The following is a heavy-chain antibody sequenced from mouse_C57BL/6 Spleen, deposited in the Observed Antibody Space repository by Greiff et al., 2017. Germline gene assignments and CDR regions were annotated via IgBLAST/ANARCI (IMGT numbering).Heavy chain of an antibody. J-gene: IGHJ2*01. V-gene: IGHV1-81*01. Sequence: VKLMESGAELARPGASVKLSCKASGYTFTSYGISWVKQRTGQGLEWIGEIDPRSGNTYYNEKFKGKATLTADKSSSTAYMERRSLTSEDSAVYCCASEGDDDAHNCRFDYWGQGTTLTVSS. CDR1: GYTFTSYG. CDR2: IDPRSGNT. CDR3: ASEGDDDAHNCRFDY. D-gene: IGHD6-1*01.